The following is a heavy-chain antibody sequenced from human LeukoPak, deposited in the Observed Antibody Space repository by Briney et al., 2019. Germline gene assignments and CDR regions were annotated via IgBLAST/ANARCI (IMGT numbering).Heavy chain of an antibody. V-gene: IGHV5-51*01. CDR3: ARSGLLDY. J-gene: IGHJ4*02. CDR2: IYPGDSNT. Sequence: NGLEWMGSIYPGDSNTRYSPSFQGQVTISADKSISTAYLQWNSLKASDTAMYYWARSGLLDYWGQGTLVTVAS. D-gene: IGHD3/OR15-3a*01.